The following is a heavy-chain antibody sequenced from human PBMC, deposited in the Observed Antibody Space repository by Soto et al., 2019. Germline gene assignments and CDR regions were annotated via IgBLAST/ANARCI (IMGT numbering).Heavy chain of an antibody. V-gene: IGHV4-31*03. Sequence: QVQLQESGPGLVKPSQTLSLTCTVSGGSISSGGYYWSWIRQHPGKGLEWIGYIYYSGSTYYNPSLKSRVTISVDTSKNQFSLKLSSVTAADTAVYYCARDLDRDGGNMGGDDAFDIWGQGTMVTVSS. CDR1: GGSISSGGYY. CDR2: IYYSGST. CDR3: ARDLDRDGGNMGGDDAFDI. D-gene: IGHD2-15*01. J-gene: IGHJ3*02.